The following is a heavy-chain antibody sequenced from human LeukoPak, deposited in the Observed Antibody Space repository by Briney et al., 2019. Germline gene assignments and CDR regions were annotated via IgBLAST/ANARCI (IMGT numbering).Heavy chain of an antibody. Sequence: GASVNVSFKASGYTFTSYGISWVRQAPGQGLEWMGWISAYNGNTNYAQKLQGRVTMTTDTSTSTAYMELRSLRSDDTAVYYCARWKYLLPHDYWGQGTLVTVSS. D-gene: IGHD1-26*01. J-gene: IGHJ4*02. V-gene: IGHV1-18*01. CDR2: ISAYNGNT. CDR1: GYTFTSYG. CDR3: ARWKYLLPHDY.